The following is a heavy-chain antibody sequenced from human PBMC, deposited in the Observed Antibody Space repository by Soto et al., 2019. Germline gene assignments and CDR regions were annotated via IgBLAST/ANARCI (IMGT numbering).Heavy chain of an antibody. CDR3: ARDREGWFGEKNDI. CDR1: GFTFSSYG. Sequence: PGGSLRLSCAASGFTFSSYGMHWVRQAPGKGLEWVAVISYDGSNKYYADSVKGRFTISRDNSKNTLYLQMNSLRDEDTAVYYCARDREGWFGEKNDIWGQGTMVTVSS. J-gene: IGHJ3*02. CDR2: ISYDGSNK. V-gene: IGHV3-30*03. D-gene: IGHD3-10*01.